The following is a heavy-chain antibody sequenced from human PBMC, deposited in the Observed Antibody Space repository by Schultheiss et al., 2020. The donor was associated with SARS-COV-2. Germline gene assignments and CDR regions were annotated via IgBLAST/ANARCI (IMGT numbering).Heavy chain of an antibody. Sequence: SETLSLTCSVSGGSLSSSGYSWAWIRQPPGKGLEWIGSIYYNGNTHYNPALRSRVTISVDKPKNHVSLKLTSVTAADTSLYFCARLCLACHDASDLWGRGTMVTVSS. D-gene: IGHD5/OR15-5a*01. CDR3: ARLCLACHDASDL. J-gene: IGHJ3*01. V-gene: IGHV4-39*02. CDR2: IYYNGNT. CDR1: GGSLSSSGYS.